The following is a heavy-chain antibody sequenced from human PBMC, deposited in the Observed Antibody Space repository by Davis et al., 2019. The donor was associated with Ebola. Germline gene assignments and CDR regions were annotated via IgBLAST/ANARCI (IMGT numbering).Heavy chain of an antibody. D-gene: IGHD1-20*01. J-gene: IGHJ4*02. V-gene: IGHV3-15*07. CDR3: ARDPQVYNWNAHPTWDY. CDR1: GFTFTSAW. Sequence: GESLKISCVASGFTFTSAWMNWVRQAPGKGLEWVGRIKSKTEGETIDYAAPVKGRVTISRDNSKNTVYLQMNSLRAEDTALYYCARDPQVYNWNAHPTWDYWGQGTLVTVSS. CDR2: IKSKTEGETI.